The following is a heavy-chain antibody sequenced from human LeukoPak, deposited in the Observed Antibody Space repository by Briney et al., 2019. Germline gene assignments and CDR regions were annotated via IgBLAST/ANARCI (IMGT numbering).Heavy chain of an antibody. CDR2: INHSGST. J-gene: IGHJ3*02. D-gene: IGHD6-6*01. CDR3: ARARRSIAARPRDAFDI. V-gene: IGHV4-34*01. Sequence: NASETLSLTCAVYGGSFSGYYWSWIRQPPGKGLEWIGEINHSGSTNYNPSLKSRVTISVDTSKNQFSLKLSSVTAADTAVYYCARARRSIAARPRDAFDIWGQGTMVTVSS. CDR1: GGSFSGYY.